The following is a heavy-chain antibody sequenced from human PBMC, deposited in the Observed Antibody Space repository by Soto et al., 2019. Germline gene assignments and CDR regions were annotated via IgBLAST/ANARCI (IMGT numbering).Heavy chain of an antibody. V-gene: IGHV3-30*18. J-gene: IGHJ5*02. Sequence: PGGSLRLSCAASGFTFSSYGMHWVRQAPGKGLEWVAVISYDGSNKYYADSVKGRFTISRENSKNTLYLQMNSLRAEDTAVYYCSKEVVVVPANLNWFDPGGQGTLVPVSS. CDR2: ISYDGSNK. CDR3: SKEVVVVPANLNWFDP. CDR1: GFTFSSYG. D-gene: IGHD2-15*01.